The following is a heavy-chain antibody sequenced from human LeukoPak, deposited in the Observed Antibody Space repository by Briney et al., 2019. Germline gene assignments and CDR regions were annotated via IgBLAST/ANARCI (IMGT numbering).Heavy chain of an antibody. Sequence: ASVKVSCKASGYTFTSYDINWVRQATGQGLEWMGWMNPNSGNTGYAQKFQGRVTMTRNTSISTAYMELSSLRSEDTAVYYCARDCGGDCYSYYYYYGMDVWGQGTTVTVSS. CDR3: ARDCGGDCYSYYYYYGMDV. J-gene: IGHJ6*02. CDR2: MNPNSGNT. CDR1: GYTFTSYD. D-gene: IGHD2-21*02. V-gene: IGHV1-8*01.